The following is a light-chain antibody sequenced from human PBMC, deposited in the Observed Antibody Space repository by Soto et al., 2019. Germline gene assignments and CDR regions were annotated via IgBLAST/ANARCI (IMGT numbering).Light chain of an antibody. CDR3: QQYNSYSWT. J-gene: IGKJ1*01. V-gene: IGKV1-5*01. Sequence: KSQSPSTLSASVGDRVTITCRASQSISSWLAWYQQKPGKAPKLLIYDASSLESGVPSRLSGSGSRTEFTLTISSLQPDDFATYYCQQYNSYSWTFGQGTKVDIK. CDR2: DAS. CDR1: QSISSW.